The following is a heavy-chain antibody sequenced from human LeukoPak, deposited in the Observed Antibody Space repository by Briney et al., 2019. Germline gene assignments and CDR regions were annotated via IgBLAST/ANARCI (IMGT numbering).Heavy chain of an antibody. V-gene: IGHV3-30*01. CDR2: ISYDGSNK. Sequence: GGSLRLSCAASGFTFSSYAMHWVRQAPGKGLEWVAAISYDGSNKYYADSVKGRFTISRDNSKNTLYLQMNSLRAEDTAVYYCARRYSSSSGAYYFDYWGQGTLVTVSS. CDR1: GFTFSSYA. CDR3: ARRYSSSSGAYYFDY. D-gene: IGHD6-6*01. J-gene: IGHJ4*02.